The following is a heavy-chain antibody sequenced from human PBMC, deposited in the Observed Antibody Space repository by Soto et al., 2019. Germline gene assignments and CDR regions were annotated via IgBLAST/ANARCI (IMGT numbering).Heavy chain of an antibody. Sequence: QVQLVQSGAEVKKPGSSVKVSCKASGGTFSTYAITWVRQAPGQGLEWLGGIIPIFGTTDYARKFQGRVTITAAESTSTVFIELSSLTSEDTAVYYWARGVGAYGFDDWGQGTMVTVSS. CDR1: GGTFSTYA. CDR2: IIPIFGTT. J-gene: IGHJ4*02. V-gene: IGHV1-69*01. CDR3: ARGVGAYGFDD. D-gene: IGHD1-26*01.